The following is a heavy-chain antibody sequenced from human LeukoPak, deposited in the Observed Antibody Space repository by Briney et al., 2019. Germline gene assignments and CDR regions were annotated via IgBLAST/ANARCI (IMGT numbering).Heavy chain of an antibody. Sequence: PGGSLRLSCAASGFTFSSYWMSWVRQAPGKGLEWVALISSDTTHTFYGDSVKGRFTISRDNGKNSVSLQMDSLRVEDTAMYYCARGGICRSGGSCYSSIDYWGQGTLVTVSS. CDR2: ISSDTTHT. V-gene: IGHV3-21*01. CDR1: GFTFSSYW. CDR3: ARGGICRSGGSCYSSIDY. D-gene: IGHD2-15*01. J-gene: IGHJ4*02.